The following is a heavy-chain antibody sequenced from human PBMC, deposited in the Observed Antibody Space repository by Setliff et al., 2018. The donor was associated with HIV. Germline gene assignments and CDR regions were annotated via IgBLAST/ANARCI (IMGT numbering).Heavy chain of an antibody. J-gene: IGHJ5*01. Sequence: PSETLSLTCIVSGASISSGGHYWSWIRQQPGKGLEWIGYIHYTGSNFSNPSLMRRVTISVDKSKNQTSLRLNSMTAADTAVYFCARGGNRAGAWFDSWGQGTLVTVSS. CDR3: ARGGNRAGAWFDS. V-gene: IGHV4-31*02. CDR1: GASISSGGHY. CDR2: IHYTGSN. D-gene: IGHD5-18*01.